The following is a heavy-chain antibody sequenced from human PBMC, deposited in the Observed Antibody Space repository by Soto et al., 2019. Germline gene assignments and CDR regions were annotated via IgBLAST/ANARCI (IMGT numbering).Heavy chain of an antibody. CDR1: GGSIRGYY. V-gene: IGHV4-34*01. Sequence: SETLSLTCGVYGGSIRGYYCSWIRQSPGKGLEWIGDINDNGGTNYNPSLKSRVTTSLDTSKKQVSLMVSSVTAADTAVYYCARGRYSYETIYYKFYYSALDVWGQGPTVTVSS. CDR2: INDNGGT. CDR3: ARGRYSYETIYYKFYYSALDV. J-gene: IGHJ6*02. D-gene: IGHD3-10*01.